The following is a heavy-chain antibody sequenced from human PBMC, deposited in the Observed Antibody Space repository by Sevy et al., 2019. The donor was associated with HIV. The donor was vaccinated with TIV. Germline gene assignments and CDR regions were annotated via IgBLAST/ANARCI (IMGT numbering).Heavy chain of an antibody. D-gene: IGHD3-3*01. CDR2: IKQDQSEK. Sequence: GGSLRLSCETSGFIFTDYWMSWVRQIPGKGLEWVATIKQDQSEKYYVDSVKGRFAISRDRAKKSVSLQMNGLRAEDTALYVCAREVGGFNWRPYYFDSWGQGTLVTVSS. J-gene: IGHJ4*02. V-gene: IGHV3-7*01. CDR3: AREVGGFNWRPYYFDS. CDR1: GFIFTDYW.